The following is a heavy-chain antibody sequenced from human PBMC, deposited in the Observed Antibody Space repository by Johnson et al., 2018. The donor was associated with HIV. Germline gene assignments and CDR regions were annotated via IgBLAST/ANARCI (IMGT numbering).Heavy chain of an antibody. J-gene: IGHJ3*02. Sequence: VQVVESGGGLVQPGRSLRLSCAASGFTFDDYAMHWVRQAPGRGLEWVSSISWNSGSIGYADSVKGRFTISRDNAKNSLYLQMNSLRAEDTAVYYCARDWVQSPDYYDPVFFDIWGQGTMVTVSS. D-gene: IGHD3-22*01. V-gene: IGHV3-9*01. CDR3: ARDWVQSPDYYDPVFFDI. CDR1: GFTFDDYA. CDR2: ISWNSGSI.